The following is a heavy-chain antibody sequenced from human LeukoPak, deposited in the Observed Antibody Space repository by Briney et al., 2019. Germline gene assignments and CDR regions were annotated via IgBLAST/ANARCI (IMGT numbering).Heavy chain of an antibody. J-gene: IGHJ4*02. CDR2: IYTSGST. V-gene: IGHV4-61*02. Sequence: SETLSLTCTVSGGSISSGSYYWSWIRQPAGKGLEWIGRIYTSGSTNYNPSLKSRVTISVDTSKNQFSLKLSSVTAADTAVYYCARAGEMATNYYFDYWGQGTLVTVSS. CDR3: ARAGEMATNYYFDY. D-gene: IGHD5-24*01. CDR1: GGSISSGSYY.